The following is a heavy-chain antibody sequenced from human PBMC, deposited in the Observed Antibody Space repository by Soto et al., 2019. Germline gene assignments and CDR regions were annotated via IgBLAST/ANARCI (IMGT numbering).Heavy chain of an antibody. Sequence: GGSLRLSCAASGFTFSSYSMNWVRQAPGKGLEWVSSISSSSSYIYYADSVKGRFTISRDNAKNSLYLQMNSLRDEDTAVYYCAREPSRLATMTENTYGMDVWGQGTTVTVSS. CDR3: AREPSRLATMTENTYGMDV. CDR2: ISSSSSYI. D-gene: IGHD5-12*01. J-gene: IGHJ6*02. CDR1: GFTFSSYS. V-gene: IGHV3-21*01.